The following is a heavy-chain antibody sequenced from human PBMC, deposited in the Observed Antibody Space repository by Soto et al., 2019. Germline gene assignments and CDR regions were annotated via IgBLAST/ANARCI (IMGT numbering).Heavy chain of an antibody. D-gene: IGHD3-10*01. Sequence: QVQLVQSGAEVKRPGSSVKVSCKASGGTFNNYAINWVRQAPGQGLEWMGDISPKFGKANYAQKFQGRVKITADDSTATAYLELSSLRSEDTALYYCAREVEVHTPFFGFWGQGSLVTVSS. CDR1: GGTFNNYA. J-gene: IGHJ4*02. V-gene: IGHV1-69*01. CDR3: AREVEVHTPFFGF. CDR2: ISPKFGKA.